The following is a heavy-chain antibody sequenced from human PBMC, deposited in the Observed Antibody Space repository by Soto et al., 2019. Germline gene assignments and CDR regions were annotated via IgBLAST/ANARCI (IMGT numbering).Heavy chain of an antibody. D-gene: IGHD6-19*01. CDR2: ISYDGSNK. CDR1: GFTFSSYG. CDR3: AKDSEGYSSGWYFDY. V-gene: IGHV3-30*18. Sequence: WGSLRLSCAASGFTFSSYGMHWVRQAPGKGLEWVAVISYDGSNKYYADSVKGRFTISRDNSKNTLYLQMNSLRAEDTAVYYCAKDSEGYSSGWYFDYWGQGTLVTVSS. J-gene: IGHJ4*02.